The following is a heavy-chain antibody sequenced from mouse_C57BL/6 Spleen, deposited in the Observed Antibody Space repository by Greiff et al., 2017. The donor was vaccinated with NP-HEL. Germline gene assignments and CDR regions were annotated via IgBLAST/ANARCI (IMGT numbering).Heavy chain of an antibody. D-gene: IGHD1-1*02. CDR1: GYTFTDYY. CDR3: ARDYALAWFAY. J-gene: IGHJ3*01. Sequence: EVQLQQSGPELVKPGASVKISCKASGYTFTDYYMNWVKQSHGKSLEWIGDINPNNGGTSYNQKFKGKATLTVDKSSSTAYMELRSLTSEDSAVYYCARDYALAWFAYWGQGTLVTVSA. V-gene: IGHV1-26*01. CDR2: INPNNGGT.